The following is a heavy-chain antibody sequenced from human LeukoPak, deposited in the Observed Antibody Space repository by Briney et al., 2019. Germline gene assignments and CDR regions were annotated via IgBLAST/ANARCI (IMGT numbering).Heavy chain of an antibody. Sequence: GGSLRLSCAASGFTFSSFAMIWFRQAPGKGLEWVSTISGSGADIYYADSVKGRFTISRDNSKNTLYLQMNSLRAGDTAVYYCASRDPDIAGPWGQGTLVTVSS. D-gene: IGHD6-13*01. J-gene: IGHJ5*02. CDR3: ASRDPDIAGP. CDR2: ISGSGADI. V-gene: IGHV3-23*01. CDR1: GFTFSSFA.